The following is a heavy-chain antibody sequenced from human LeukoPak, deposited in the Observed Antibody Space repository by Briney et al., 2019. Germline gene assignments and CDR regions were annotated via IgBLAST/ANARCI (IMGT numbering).Heavy chain of an antibody. D-gene: IGHD1-1*01. CDR1: GFTFDDYA. Sequence: PGRSPRLSCAASGFTFDDYAMHWVRQAPGKGLEWVSGISWNSGSIGYADSVKGRFTISRDNAKNSLYLQMNSLRAEDTALYYCAKDTTGRSGGMDVWGQGTTVTVSS. CDR3: AKDTTGRSGGMDV. V-gene: IGHV3-9*01. J-gene: IGHJ6*02. CDR2: ISWNSGSI.